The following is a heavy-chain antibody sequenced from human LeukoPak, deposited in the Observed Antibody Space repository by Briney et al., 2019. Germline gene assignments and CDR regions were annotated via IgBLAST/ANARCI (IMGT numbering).Heavy chain of an antibody. V-gene: IGHV1-46*01. CDR1: GNTFTTYY. CDR2: INPSGGST. Sequence: ASVKVSCKASGNTFTTYYMHWVRQAPGQGPEWMGIINPSGGSTSYAQKFQARVTMTRDTSTSTVYMELSSLRFEDTAVYYCARGGDGYDQIDYWGQGTLVTVS. D-gene: IGHD5-24*01. J-gene: IGHJ4*02. CDR3: ARGGDGYDQIDY.